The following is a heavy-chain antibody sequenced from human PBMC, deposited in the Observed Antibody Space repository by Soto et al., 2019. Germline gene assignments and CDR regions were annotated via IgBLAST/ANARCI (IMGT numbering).Heavy chain of an antibody. CDR3: ARSVSKDTTVTTF. V-gene: IGHV1-18*01. CDR2: ISAYNGNT. J-gene: IGHJ4*02. Sequence: QVQLVQSGAEVKKPGSSVKVSCKASGGTFSSYAISWVRQAPGQGLEWMGGISAYNGNTNYAQKLQGRVTMTTDTSTSTAYMELRSLRSDDTAVYYCARSVSKDTTVTTFWGQGTLVTVSS. CDR1: GGTFSSYA. D-gene: IGHD4-4*01.